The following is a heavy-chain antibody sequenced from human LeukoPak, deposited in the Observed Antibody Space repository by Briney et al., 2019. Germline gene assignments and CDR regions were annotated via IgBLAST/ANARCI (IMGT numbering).Heavy chain of an antibody. J-gene: IGHJ4*02. CDR2: IYYSGST. D-gene: IGHD3-3*01. CDR1: GGSISSSSYY. V-gene: IGHV4-39*01. CDR3: ARSYDFWSGPLGIPDY. Sequence: SETLSLTCTVSGGSISSSSYYWGWIRQPPGKGLEWSGSIYYSGSTYYNPSLKSRVTISVDTSKNQFSLKLRSVTAADTAVYYCARSYDFWSGPLGIPDYWGQGTLVTVSS.